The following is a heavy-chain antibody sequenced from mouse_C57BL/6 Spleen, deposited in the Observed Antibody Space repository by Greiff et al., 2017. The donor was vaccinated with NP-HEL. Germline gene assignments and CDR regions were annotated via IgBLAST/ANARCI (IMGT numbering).Heavy chain of an antibody. Sequence: QVQLQQPGAELVRPGSSVTLSCKASGYTFTSYWMHWVKQRPIQGLEWIGNIDPSDSETHYNQKFKNKATLTVDKSYSTAYMQLSSLTSDDSAVYYCAISNNYLDYWGQGTTLTVSS. CDR3: AISNNYLDY. CDR1: GYTFTSYW. CDR2: IDPSDSET. D-gene: IGHD5-2*01. J-gene: IGHJ2*01. V-gene: IGHV1-52*01.